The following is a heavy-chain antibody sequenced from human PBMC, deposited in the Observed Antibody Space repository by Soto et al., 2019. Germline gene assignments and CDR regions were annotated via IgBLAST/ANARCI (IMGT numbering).Heavy chain of an antibody. Sequence: GGSLRLSCSASGFTFSSYAMSWVRRAPGKGLEWVSAISGSARSTKYADSVKGRFTISRDNSKNTLFLQMSSLRAEDTAVYYCAKDVHYDIVTGIEYFHHWAQGTLVTVSS. J-gene: IGHJ1*01. CDR3: AKDVHYDIVTGIEYFHH. V-gene: IGHV3-23*01. CDR2: ISGSARST. CDR1: GFTFSSYA. D-gene: IGHD3-9*01.